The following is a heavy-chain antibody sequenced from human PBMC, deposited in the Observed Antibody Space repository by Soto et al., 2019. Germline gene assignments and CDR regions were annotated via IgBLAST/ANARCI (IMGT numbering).Heavy chain of an antibody. CDR2: FSYSGGT. V-gene: IGHV4-59*12. CDR3: ARLGGSYAVPHFDY. J-gene: IGHJ4*02. CDR1: GGSISDYY. D-gene: IGHD1-26*01. Sequence: SETLSLTCTVSGGSISDYYWSWIRQPPGKGLEWIGYFSYSGGTSNSPSLKSRATISGDTSKNQFSLNLSSVTAADTAVYYCARLGGSYAVPHFDYWGQGTLVTVSS.